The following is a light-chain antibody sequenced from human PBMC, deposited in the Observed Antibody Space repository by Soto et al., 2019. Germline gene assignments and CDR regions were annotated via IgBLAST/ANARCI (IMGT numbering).Light chain of an antibody. CDR3: QHHFT. CDR1: QSVSSY. CDR2: DAS. Sequence: EIVLTQSPATLSLSPGERATLSCRASQSVSSYLAWYQQKPGQAPRLLIYDASNRATGIPARFSGSGSGTDFTLTISSLEPEDVAVYYCQHHFTFGRGTKVDIK. J-gene: IGKJ3*01. V-gene: IGKV3-11*01.